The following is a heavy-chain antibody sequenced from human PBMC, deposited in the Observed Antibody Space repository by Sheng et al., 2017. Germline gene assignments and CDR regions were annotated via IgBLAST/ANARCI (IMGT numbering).Heavy chain of an antibody. CDR1: GYTFTSYG. Sequence: QVQLVQSGAEVKKPGASVKVSCKASGYTFTSYGISWVRQAPGQGLEWMGWISAYNGNTNYAQKLQGRVTMTTDTSTSTAYMELRSLRSDDTAVYYCARVYIHRDYGESSTTYYYYMDVWGKGTTVTVSS. J-gene: IGHJ6*03. D-gene: IGHD4-17*01. CDR2: ISAYNGNT. CDR3: ARVYIHRDYGESSTTYYYYMDV. V-gene: IGHV1-18*01.